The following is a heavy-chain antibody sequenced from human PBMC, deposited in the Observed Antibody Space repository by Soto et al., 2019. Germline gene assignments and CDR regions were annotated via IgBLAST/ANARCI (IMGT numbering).Heavy chain of an antibody. V-gene: IGHV1-69*01. CDR2: IIPIFGTA. CDR1: GGTFSSYA. Sequence: QVQLVQSGAEVKKPGSSVKVSCKASGGTFSSYAISWVRQAPGQGLEWMGGIIPIFGTANYAQKFQGRVTITADESTSTAYMELSSQRSEDTAVYYCARTQVVVPAAARYYYYYGMDVWGQGTTVTVSS. J-gene: IGHJ6*02. D-gene: IGHD2-2*01. CDR3: ARTQVVVPAAARYYYYYGMDV.